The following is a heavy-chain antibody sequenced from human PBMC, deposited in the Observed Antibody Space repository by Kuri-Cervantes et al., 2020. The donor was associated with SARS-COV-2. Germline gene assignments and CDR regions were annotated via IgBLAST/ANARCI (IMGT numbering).Heavy chain of an antibody. Sequence: GESLKISCAASGFTFSSYSMNWVRQAPGKGLEWVSYISSSSSTIYYADSVKGRFTISRDNAKNSLYLQMNSLRAEDTAVYYCARGAKEELVPQLAEYFQHWGQGTLVTVSS. V-gene: IGHV3-48*04. CDR3: ARGAKEELVPQLAEYFQH. J-gene: IGHJ1*01. CDR1: GFTFSSYS. D-gene: IGHD6-6*01. CDR2: ISSSSSTI.